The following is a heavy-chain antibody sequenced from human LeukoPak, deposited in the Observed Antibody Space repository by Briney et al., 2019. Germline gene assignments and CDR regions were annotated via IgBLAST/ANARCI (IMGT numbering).Heavy chain of an antibody. CDR3: ARDRTPRGSGGSCTDY. V-gene: IGHV3-21*04. CDR2: ISSSRSYI. CDR1: GFTFSSYS. Sequence: PGGSLRLSCAASGFTFSSYSMNWVRQAPGKGLEWVASISSSRSYIYYADSVKGGFTISRDNAQNSLYLQMNSLRAEDTAVYYCARDRTPRGSGGSCTDYWGQGTLVTVSS. D-gene: IGHD2-15*01. J-gene: IGHJ4*02.